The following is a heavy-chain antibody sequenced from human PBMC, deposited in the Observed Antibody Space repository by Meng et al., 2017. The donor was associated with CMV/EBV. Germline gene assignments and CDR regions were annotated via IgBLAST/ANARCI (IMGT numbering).Heavy chain of an antibody. CDR2: INPNSGGT. J-gene: IGHJ4*02. CDR3: ARASGAAAGPIDFDY. CDR1: AYTFTGYY. D-gene: IGHD6-13*01. V-gene: IGHV1-2*02. Sequence: ASAKVSCKASAYTFTGYYMHWLRQAPGQGLEWMGWINPNSGGTNYAQKFQGRVTITRDTSISTAYMELIRLRSDDTAVYYCARASGAAAGPIDFDYWGQGTLVTVSS.